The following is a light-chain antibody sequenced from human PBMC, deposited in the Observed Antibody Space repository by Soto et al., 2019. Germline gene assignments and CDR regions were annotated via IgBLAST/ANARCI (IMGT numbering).Light chain of an antibody. CDR3: TSYASTDVHYV. CDR2: EVS. J-gene: IGLJ1*01. Sequence: QSALTQPPSASGSPGQSVTISCTGTSSDVGYYNYVSWYQQYPGKAPKLLIYEVSKRPSGVPDRFSGSKSGNTASLTVSGLQAADEADYYCTSYASTDVHYVFGTGTRSPS. CDR1: SSDVGYYNY. V-gene: IGLV2-8*01.